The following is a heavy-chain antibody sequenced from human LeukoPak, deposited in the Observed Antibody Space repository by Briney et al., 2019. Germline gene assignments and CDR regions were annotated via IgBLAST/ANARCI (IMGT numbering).Heavy chain of an antibody. V-gene: IGHV3-30*18. Sequence: GGSLRLSCAASGFTFSSYGMHWVRQAPGKGLEWVAVISYDGSNKYYADSVKGRFTISSDNSKNTLYLQMNSLRAEDTAVYYCAKVRGLVVLDYWGQGTLVTVSS. D-gene: IGHD2-2*01. J-gene: IGHJ4*02. CDR1: GFTFSSYG. CDR3: AKVRGLVVLDY. CDR2: ISYDGSNK.